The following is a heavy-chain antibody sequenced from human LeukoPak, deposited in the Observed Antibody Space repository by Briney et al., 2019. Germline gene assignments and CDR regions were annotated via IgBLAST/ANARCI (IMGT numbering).Heavy chain of an antibody. J-gene: IGHJ5*02. CDR1: GYSFTMYG. CDR3: ARDHWSHYYGSGGENYFDP. D-gene: IGHD3-10*01. Sequence: ASVKVSCKASGYSFTMYGISWVRQAPGQGLEWMGWISGFNAYTNYAQKLQGRVTMTTDTSTSTAYMEVRGLRSDDTAVYYCARDHWSHYYGSGGENYFDPWGQGTLVTVST. CDR2: ISGFNAYT. V-gene: IGHV1-18*01.